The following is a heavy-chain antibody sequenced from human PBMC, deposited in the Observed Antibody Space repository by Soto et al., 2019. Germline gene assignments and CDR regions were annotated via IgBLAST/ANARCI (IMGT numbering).Heavy chain of an antibody. V-gene: IGHV4-31*03. Sequence: SETLSLTCTASGGSISSGGYYWSWIRQHPGKGLEWIGYIYYSGSTYYNPSLKSRVTISVDTSKNQFSLKLSSVTAADTAVYYCARVGVVTAMDYFHYWGPGTLATVSS. CDR2: IYYSGST. D-gene: IGHD2-21*02. CDR3: ARVGVVTAMDYFHY. J-gene: IGHJ4*02. CDR1: GGSISSGGYY.